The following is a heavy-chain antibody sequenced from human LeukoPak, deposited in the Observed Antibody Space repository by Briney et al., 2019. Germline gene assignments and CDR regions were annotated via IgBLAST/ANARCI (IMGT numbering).Heavy chain of an antibody. CDR2: ISSSGTYV. V-gene: IGHV3-21*01. D-gene: IGHD4-11*01. CDR1: GVTFSSYS. Sequence: KTGGSLRLSCAASGVTFSSYSMNWVRQAPGKGLEWVSSISSSGTYVYYADSVKGRFTISRDNAKNSLSLQMNSLRADDAAVYYCARDEQQLNIWGQGTMVTVSS. CDR3: ARDEQQLNI. J-gene: IGHJ3*02.